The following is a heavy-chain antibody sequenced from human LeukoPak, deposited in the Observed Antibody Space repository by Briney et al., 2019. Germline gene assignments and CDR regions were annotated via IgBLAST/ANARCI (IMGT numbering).Heavy chain of an antibody. CDR3: ARVPSFNYYDQQLYFDL. CDR2: IYHSGST. V-gene: IGHV4-59*01. CDR1: GGSISSYY. J-gene: IGHJ2*01. D-gene: IGHD3-22*01. Sequence: SETLSLTCTVSGGSISSYYWSWIRQPPGKGLEWIGYIYHSGSTNYNPSLKSRVTISVDTSKKQFSLKLSSVTAADTAVYYCARVPSFNYYDQQLYFDLWGRGTLVTVSS.